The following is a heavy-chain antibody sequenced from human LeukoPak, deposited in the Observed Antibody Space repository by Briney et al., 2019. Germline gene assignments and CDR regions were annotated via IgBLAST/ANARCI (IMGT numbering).Heavy chain of an antibody. J-gene: IGHJ4*02. Sequence: PSETLSLTCAVYGGSFSGYYWSWIRQPPGKGLEWIGEINHSGSTNYNLSLKSRVTISVDTSKNQFSLKLSSVTAADTAVYYCARSLPTRLKTYYDFWSGYYMSKSFDYWGQGTLVTVSS. CDR3: ARSLPTRLKTYYDFWSGYYMSKSFDY. CDR2: INHSGST. D-gene: IGHD3-3*01. V-gene: IGHV4-34*01. CDR1: GGSFSGYY.